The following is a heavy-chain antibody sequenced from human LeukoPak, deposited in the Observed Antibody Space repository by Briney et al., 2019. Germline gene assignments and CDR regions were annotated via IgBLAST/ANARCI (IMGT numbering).Heavy chain of an antibody. D-gene: IGHD6-13*01. CDR1: GGSISSYY. CDR2: IYTSGST. V-gene: IGHV4-4*07. Sequence: PSETLSLTCTVSGGSISSYYWSWIRQPAGKGLEWIGRIYTSGSTNYNPSLKSRVTMSVDTSKNQFSLKLSSVTAADTAVYYCARGGSSWYPDAFDIWGQGTMVTVSS. J-gene: IGHJ3*02. CDR3: ARGGSSWYPDAFDI.